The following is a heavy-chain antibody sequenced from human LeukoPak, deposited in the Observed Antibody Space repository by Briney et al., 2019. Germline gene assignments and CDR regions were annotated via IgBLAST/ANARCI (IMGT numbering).Heavy chain of an antibody. CDR3: ARGYSSSWYNWFDP. CDR2: INNDGSTT. D-gene: IGHD6-13*01. V-gene: IGHV3-74*01. Sequence: GGSLRLSCAASGFTFSNYAMSWVRQAPGKGLVWVSQINNDGSTTRYADSVKGRFTISRDNAENTLYLQMNSLRAEDAAVYYCARGYSSSWYNWFDPWGQGTLVTVSS. J-gene: IGHJ5*02. CDR1: GFTFSNYA.